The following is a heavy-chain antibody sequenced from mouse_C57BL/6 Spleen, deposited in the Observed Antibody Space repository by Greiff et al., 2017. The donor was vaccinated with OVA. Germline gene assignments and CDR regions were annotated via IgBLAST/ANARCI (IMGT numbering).Heavy chain of an antibody. CDR1: GFTFSDYG. J-gene: IGHJ1*03. CDR2: ISSGSSTI. CDR3: ARPHDYYGSSYRYWYFDV. V-gene: IGHV5-17*01. Sequence: EVKLQESGGGLVKPGGSLKLSCAASGFTFSDYGMHWVRQAPEKGLEWVAYISSGSSTIYYADTVKGRFTISRDNAKNTLFLQMTSLRSEDTAMYYCARPHDYYGSSYRYWYFDVWGTGTTVTVSS. D-gene: IGHD1-1*01.